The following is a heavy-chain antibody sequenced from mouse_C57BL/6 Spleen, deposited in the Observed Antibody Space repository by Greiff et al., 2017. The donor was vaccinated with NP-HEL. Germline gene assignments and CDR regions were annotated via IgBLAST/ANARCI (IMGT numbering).Heavy chain of an antibody. CDR3: VRVHYDYGEEYAMDY. Sequence: EVKLVESGGGLVQPKGSLKLSCAASGFSFNTYAMNWVRQAPGKGLEWVARIRSKSNNYATYYADSVKDRFTISRDDSESMLYLQMNNLKTEDTAMYYCVRVHYDYGEEYAMDYWGQGTSVTVSS. D-gene: IGHD2-4*01. J-gene: IGHJ4*01. V-gene: IGHV10-1*01. CDR2: IRSKSNNYAT. CDR1: GFSFNTYA.